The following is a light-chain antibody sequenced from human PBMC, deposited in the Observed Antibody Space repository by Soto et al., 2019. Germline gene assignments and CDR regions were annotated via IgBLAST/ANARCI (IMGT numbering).Light chain of an antibody. Sequence: EIVLTQSPATLSLSPGERATLSCRASQSVSSYLAWYQQKPGQAPRLLIYDASNRTTGIPARFSGSGSGTDFTLTISSLEPEDFAVYYCQQRSNWPDITFGPGTKVDIK. V-gene: IGKV3-11*01. J-gene: IGKJ3*01. CDR3: QQRSNWPDIT. CDR1: QSVSSY. CDR2: DAS.